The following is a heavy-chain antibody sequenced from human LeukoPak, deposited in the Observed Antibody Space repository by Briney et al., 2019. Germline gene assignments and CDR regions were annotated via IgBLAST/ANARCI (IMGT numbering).Heavy chain of an antibody. CDR1: GYTFSSDA. Sequence: GGSLRLSCAASGYTFSSDAMSWVRQAPGKGLEWVSSITSSGAATYYADSVKGRFTISRDNSDNTLYLQMNSLRAEDTAVYYCAKDRPNYYGSNGHYYKLNGDCWGQGTLVTVSS. V-gene: IGHV3-23*01. J-gene: IGHJ4*02. CDR3: AKDRPNYYGSNGHYYKLNGDC. D-gene: IGHD3-22*01. CDR2: ITSSGAAT.